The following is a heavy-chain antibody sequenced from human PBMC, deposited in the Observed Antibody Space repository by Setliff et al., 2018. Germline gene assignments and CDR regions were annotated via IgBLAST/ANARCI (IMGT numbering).Heavy chain of an antibody. Sequence: PGGSLRLSCAASGFTVSSNDMSWVRQAPGKGLEWIALLYGGGNTFYADSVKGRFTISRGTSKNTLYLQMSSLRTEDTAVYYCRLWFGELLRDSWGQGTPVTVSS. D-gene: IGHD3-10*01. CDR1: GFTVSSND. J-gene: IGHJ4*02. CDR3: RLWFGELLRDS. V-gene: IGHV3-53*01. CDR2: LYGGGNT.